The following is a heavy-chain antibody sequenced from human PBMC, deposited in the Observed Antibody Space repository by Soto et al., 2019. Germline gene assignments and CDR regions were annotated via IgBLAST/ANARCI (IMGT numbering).Heavy chain of an antibody. Sequence: ASVKVSCKASGYTFTSYGISWVRQAPGQGLEWMGWISAYSGNTNYAQKLQGRVTMTTDTSTSTAYMELRSLRSDDTAVYYCARELADTVIAAAGTDYYYGMDVWGQGTTVTVSS. CDR1: GYTFTSYG. J-gene: IGHJ6*01. CDR2: ISAYSGNT. V-gene: IGHV1-18*01. D-gene: IGHD6-13*01. CDR3: ARELADTVIAAAGTDYYYGMDV.